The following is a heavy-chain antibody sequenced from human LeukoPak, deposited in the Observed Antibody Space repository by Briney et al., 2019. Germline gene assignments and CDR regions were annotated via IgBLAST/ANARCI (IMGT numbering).Heavy chain of an antibody. J-gene: IGHJ4*02. D-gene: IGHD1-7*01. CDR1: GGSISSSSYY. CDR3: ARRARGITGTFLFDY. Sequence: SETLSLTCTVSGGSISSSSYYWGWIRQPPGKGLEWIGSIYYSGSTYYNPSLKSRVTISVDTSKNQFSLKLSSVTAADTAVYYCARRARGITGTFLFDYWGQGTVVTVSS. V-gene: IGHV4-39*01. CDR2: IYYSGST.